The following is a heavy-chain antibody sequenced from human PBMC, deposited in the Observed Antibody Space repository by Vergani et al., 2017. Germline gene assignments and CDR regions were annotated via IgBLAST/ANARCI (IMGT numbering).Heavy chain of an antibody. D-gene: IGHD6-19*01. CDR1: GGSISSGSYY. J-gene: IGHJ6*02. Sequence: QVQLQESGPGLVKPSQTLSLTCTVSGGSISSGSYYWSWIRQPAGKGLEWIGRIYTSGSTNYNPSLKSRVTISVDTSKNQFSLKLSSVTAADTAVYYYAREGAVAGYYYYGMDVWGQGTTVTVSS. V-gene: IGHV4-61*02. CDR2: IYTSGST. CDR3: AREGAVAGYYYYGMDV.